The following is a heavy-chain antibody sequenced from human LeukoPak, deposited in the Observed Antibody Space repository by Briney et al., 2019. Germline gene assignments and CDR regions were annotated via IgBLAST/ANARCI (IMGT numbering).Heavy chain of an antibody. J-gene: IGHJ3*02. CDR3: AREGGYSYGYSAFDI. V-gene: IGHV4-31*03. Sequence: SETLSLTCTVSGDSINSLGLWSWIRQHPGKGLEWIGYIYYSGSTCYNPSLESRVTISVDTSKNQFSLKLSSVTAADTAVYYCAREGGYSYGYSAFDIWGQGTMVTVSS. CDR1: GDSINSLGL. CDR2: IYYSGST. D-gene: IGHD5-18*01.